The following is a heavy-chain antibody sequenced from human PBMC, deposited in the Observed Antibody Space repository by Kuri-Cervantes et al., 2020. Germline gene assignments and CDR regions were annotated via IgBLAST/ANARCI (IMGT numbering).Heavy chain of an antibody. V-gene: IGHV4-34*01. CDR3: AREGQQLVPSPGGDAFDI. CDR2: INHSGST. D-gene: IGHD6-13*01. CDR1: GGSFSGYH. J-gene: IGHJ3*02. Sequence: SQTLSLTCAVYGGSFSGYHCTWVRQPPGQGLEWIGEINHSGSTSYNPSLKSRVIISVDTSKNQFSLKLSSVTAADTAVYYCAREGQQLVPSPGGDAFDIWGQGTMVTVSS.